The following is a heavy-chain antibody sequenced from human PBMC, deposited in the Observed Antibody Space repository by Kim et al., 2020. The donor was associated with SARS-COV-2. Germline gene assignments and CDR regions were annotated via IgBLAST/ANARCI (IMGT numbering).Heavy chain of an antibody. CDR3: ARVRDGRNWVEP. Sequence: SETLSLTCTVSGYSISSGYYWGWIRQPPGKGLEWIGNIYHSGTTFYNWSLKSRVTISVDTSKNQFSLKLTSVTAADTGMYYCARVRDGRNWVEPWGQGT. V-gene: IGHV4-38-2*02. CDR2: IYHSGTT. J-gene: IGHJ5*02. CDR1: GYSISSGYY.